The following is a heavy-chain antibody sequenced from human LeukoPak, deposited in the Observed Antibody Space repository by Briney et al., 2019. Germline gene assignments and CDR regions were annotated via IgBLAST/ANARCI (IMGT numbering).Heavy chain of an antibody. Sequence: SETLSLTCTVSGGSISSYYRSWIRQPPGKGLEWIGYIYYSGSTNYNPSLKSRVTISVDTSKNQFSLKLSSVTAADTAVYYCARAAQLWLGFDYWGQGTLVTVSS. V-gene: IGHV4-59*01. D-gene: IGHD5-18*01. CDR3: ARAAQLWLGFDY. J-gene: IGHJ4*02. CDR1: GGSISSYY. CDR2: IYYSGST.